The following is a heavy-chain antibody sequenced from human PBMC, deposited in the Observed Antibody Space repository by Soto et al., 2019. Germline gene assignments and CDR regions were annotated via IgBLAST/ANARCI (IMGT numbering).Heavy chain of an antibody. CDR3: AREEWFFDY. CDR2: IKEEGSEK. J-gene: IGHJ4*02. CDR1: GFRFSTYW. Sequence: GGSLRLSCAASGFRFSTYWMSWVRQAPGKGLEWVANIKEEGSEKYYVDSVKGRFTISRDNAKNSVYLQMNSLRAEDTAVYYCAREEWFFDYWGQGNLLTVSS. D-gene: IGHD3-3*01. V-gene: IGHV3-7*01.